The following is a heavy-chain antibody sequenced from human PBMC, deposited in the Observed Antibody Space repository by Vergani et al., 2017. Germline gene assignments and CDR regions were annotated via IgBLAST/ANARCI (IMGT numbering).Heavy chain of an antibody. D-gene: IGHD2-2*01. CDR2: INSDGSST. Sequence: EVQLVESGGGLVQPGGSLRLSCAASGFTFSSYWMHWVRQAPGKGLVWVSRINSDGSSTSYADSVKGRFTISRDNAKNTLYLQMNSLRAEDTALYYCAKGRSPADYYYGMDVWGQGTTVTVSS. V-gene: IGHV3-74*01. CDR1: GFTFSSYW. J-gene: IGHJ6*02. CDR3: AKGRSPADYYYGMDV.